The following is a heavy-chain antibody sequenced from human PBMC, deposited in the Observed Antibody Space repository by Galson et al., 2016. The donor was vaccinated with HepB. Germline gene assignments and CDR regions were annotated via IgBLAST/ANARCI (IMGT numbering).Heavy chain of an antibody. Sequence: SLRLSCAVSGLTFRNYAMSWVRQAPGKGLEWISAISGSGRHTYNADSVRGRFTISRDNSKDTRYFQMDNLIAEDTALYYCAKESGRSSSELDHWGQGTLVTVSS. V-gene: IGHV3-23*01. CDR3: AKESGRSSSELDH. CDR1: GLTFRNYA. D-gene: IGHD1-26*01. J-gene: IGHJ4*02. CDR2: ISGSGRHT.